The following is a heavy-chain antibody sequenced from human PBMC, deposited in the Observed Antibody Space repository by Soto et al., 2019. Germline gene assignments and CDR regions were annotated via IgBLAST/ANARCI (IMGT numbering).Heavy chain of an antibody. Sequence: GGSLRLSCAASGFTFSNAWMSWVRQAPGKGLEWVGRIKSKTDGGTTDYAAPVKGRFTISRDDSKNTLYLQMNSLKTEDTAVYYCTTDPLSLDDFWSGGGPGWGQGTLVTVSS. CDR2: IKSKTDGGTT. CDR3: TTDPLSLDDFWSGGGPG. J-gene: IGHJ4*02. D-gene: IGHD3-3*01. CDR1: GFTFSNAW. V-gene: IGHV3-15*01.